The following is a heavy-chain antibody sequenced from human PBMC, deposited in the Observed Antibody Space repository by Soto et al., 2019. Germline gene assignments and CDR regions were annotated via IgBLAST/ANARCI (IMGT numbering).Heavy chain of an antibody. Sequence: PSETLSLTCAVYGGSFSGYYWSWIRQPPGKGLEWIGEINHSGSTNYNPSLKSRVTISVDTSKNQFSLKLSSVTAADTAVYYCARSGRKFWSGFYYYYYMDVWGKGTTVTVSS. CDR3: ARSGRKFWSGFYYYYYMDV. V-gene: IGHV4-34*01. CDR1: GGSFSGYY. J-gene: IGHJ6*03. CDR2: INHSGST. D-gene: IGHD3-3*01.